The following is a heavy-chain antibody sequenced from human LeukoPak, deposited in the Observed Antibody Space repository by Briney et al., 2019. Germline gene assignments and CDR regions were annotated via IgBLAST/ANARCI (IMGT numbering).Heavy chain of an antibody. CDR1: GFTFSSYW. CDR3: ARSCSSTSCYYYYYMDV. V-gene: IGHV3-7*01. Sequence: GGSLRLSCAASGFTFSSYWMSWVRQAPGKGLEWVANIKQDGSEKYYVDSMKGRFTISRDNAKNSLYLQMNSLRAEDTAVYYCARSCSSTSCYYYYYMDVWGKGTTVTVSS. CDR2: IKQDGSEK. J-gene: IGHJ6*03. D-gene: IGHD2-2*01.